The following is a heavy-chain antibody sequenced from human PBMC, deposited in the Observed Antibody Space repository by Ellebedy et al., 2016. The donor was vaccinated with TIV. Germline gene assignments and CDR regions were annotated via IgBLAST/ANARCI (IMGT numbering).Heavy chain of an antibody. D-gene: IGHD3-3*01. CDR2: ISSSSSTI. J-gene: IGHJ6*02. CDR3: ARWTGRITIFGVVNDYGMDV. Sequence: GGSLRLXCAASGFTFSSYSMNWVRQAPGKGLEWVSYISSSSSTIYYADSVKGRFTTSRDNAKNSLYLQMNSLRDEDTAVYYCARWTGRITIFGVVNDYGMDVWGQGTTVTVSS. CDR1: GFTFSSYS. V-gene: IGHV3-48*02.